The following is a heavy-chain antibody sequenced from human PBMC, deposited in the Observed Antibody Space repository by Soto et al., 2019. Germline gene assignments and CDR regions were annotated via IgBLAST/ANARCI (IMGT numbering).Heavy chain of an antibody. Sequence: QVQLVQSGAEVKRPGASVMVSCRATGYTFKNYDINWVRQATGQGLEWMGRMNPNSGNTGYAQKFQGRVTMTRNTSISTAYLELSSQRSEDTAVYYCARAPVYGGNGWLDPWGQGTLVTVSS. CDR2: MNPNSGNT. J-gene: IGHJ5*02. V-gene: IGHV1-8*01. CDR1: GYTFKNYD. D-gene: IGHD2-15*01. CDR3: ARAPVYGGNGWLDP.